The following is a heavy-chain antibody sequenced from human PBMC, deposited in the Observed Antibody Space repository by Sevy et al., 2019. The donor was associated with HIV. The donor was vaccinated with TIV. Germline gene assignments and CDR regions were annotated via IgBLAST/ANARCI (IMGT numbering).Heavy chain of an antibody. CDR1: GFTFSSYA. Sequence: GGSLRLSCAASGFTFSSYAMHWVRQAPGKGLEWVAVISYDGSNKYYADSVKGRFTISRDNSKNTLYLQMNSLRAEDKAVYYCASGGFDRYCTNGVCYTFDYWGQGTLVTVSS. CDR2: ISYDGSNK. D-gene: IGHD2-8*01. V-gene: IGHV3-30-3*01. CDR3: ASGGFDRYCTNGVCYTFDY. J-gene: IGHJ4*02.